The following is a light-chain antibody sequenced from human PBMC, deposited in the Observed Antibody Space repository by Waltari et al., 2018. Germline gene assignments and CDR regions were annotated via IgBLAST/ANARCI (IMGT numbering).Light chain of an antibody. V-gene: IGKV1-12*01. Sequence: DIQMTQSPSSVSASVGARVTIPCRASEDVSTWLAWYQQKPGKVPQLLIFAASVLRTGVSSRFTGSGSGTDFTLTISSLEPEDFATYYCQQSNTFPLTFGGGTKVEIK. J-gene: IGKJ4*01. CDR2: AAS. CDR3: QQSNTFPLT. CDR1: EDVSTW.